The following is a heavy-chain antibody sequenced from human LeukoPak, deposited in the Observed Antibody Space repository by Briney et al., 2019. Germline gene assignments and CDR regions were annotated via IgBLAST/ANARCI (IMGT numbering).Heavy chain of an antibody. CDR1: GYIFTSYW. Sequence: GESLKISCRGSGYIFTSYWISWVRQMPGKGLEWMGRIDPSDSYTNYSPSFQGHLTISADKSISTAYLQWSSLKASDTAMYYCARHQLLGPCFKGVCSDAFDIWGQGTMVTVSS. CDR3: ARHQLLGPCFKGVCSDAFDI. J-gene: IGHJ3*02. CDR2: IDPSDSYT. D-gene: IGHD2-8*01. V-gene: IGHV5-10-1*01.